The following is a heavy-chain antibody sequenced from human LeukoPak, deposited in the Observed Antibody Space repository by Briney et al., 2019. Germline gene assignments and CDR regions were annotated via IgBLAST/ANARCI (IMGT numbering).Heavy chain of an antibody. Sequence: GGSLRLSCTASGFTFGDYAMSWVRQAPGKGLEWVGFIRSKAYGGTTEYAASVKGRFTISRDDSKSIAYLQMNSVKTEDTAVYYCTRVLGYRWLQFSFDYWGQGTLVTVSS. CDR2: IRSKAYGGTT. D-gene: IGHD5-24*01. CDR3: TRVLGYRWLQFSFDY. CDR1: GFTFGDYA. J-gene: IGHJ4*02. V-gene: IGHV3-49*04.